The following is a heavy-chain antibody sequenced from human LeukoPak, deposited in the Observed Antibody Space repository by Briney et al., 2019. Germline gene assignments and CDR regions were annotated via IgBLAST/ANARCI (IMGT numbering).Heavy chain of an antibody. CDR1: GYSISSDYY. CDR2: TYHTGST. D-gene: IGHD5-18*01. V-gene: IGHV4-38-2*02. J-gene: IGHJ4*02. CDR3: ARLQYSYGIDY. Sequence: SETLSLTCTVSGYSISSDYYWGWIRQPPGKGLEWIGSTYHTGSTYYNPSLKSRVTISVDTSKNQFSLKLSSVTAADTAVYYCARLQYSYGIDYWGQGTLVTVSS.